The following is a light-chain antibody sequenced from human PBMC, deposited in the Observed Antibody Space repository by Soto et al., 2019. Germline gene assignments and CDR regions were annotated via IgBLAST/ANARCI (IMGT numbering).Light chain of an antibody. CDR3: QQNNNWLRT. Sequence: ETVMTQSPATLSVSPGERATLSCRASQSVNSDLAWYQKKPGQAPRLLIYGASTRATGIPARFSGGGSGTEFTLTISSLQSEDFAVYYCQQNNNWLRTFGQGTKV. CDR1: QSVNSD. CDR2: GAS. V-gene: IGKV3-15*01. J-gene: IGKJ1*01.